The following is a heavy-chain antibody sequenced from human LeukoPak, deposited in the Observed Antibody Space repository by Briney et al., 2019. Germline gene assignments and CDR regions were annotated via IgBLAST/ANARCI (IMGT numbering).Heavy chain of an antibody. Sequence: PSETLSLTCSVSGDSINSNYWSWMRQPPGKGLEWIGYIYYGGSTNYNPSLKSRVSMSVDTSKNQFSLNLSSVTAADTAVYHCARLLAGCPGGRCRAHFDCWGQGTLVTVSS. V-gene: IGHV4-59*01. CDR2: IYYGGST. CDR3: ARLLAGCPGGRCRAHFDC. CDR1: GDSINSNY. J-gene: IGHJ4*02. D-gene: IGHD2-15*01.